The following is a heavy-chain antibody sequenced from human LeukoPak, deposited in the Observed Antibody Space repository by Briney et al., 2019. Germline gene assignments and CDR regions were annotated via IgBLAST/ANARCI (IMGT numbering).Heavy chain of an antibody. J-gene: IGHJ4*02. CDR2: ISGSGGST. CDR1: GFTFSSYA. D-gene: IGHD6-13*01. CDR3: ARGQPGVAAAGNLEY. V-gene: IGHV3-23*01. Sequence: GGSLRLSCAASGFTFSSYAMSWVRQAPGKGLEWVSAISGSGGSTYYADSVKGRFTISRDTSKNTLFLQMNSLRAEDTAVYYCARGQPGVAAAGNLEYWGQGTLVTVSS.